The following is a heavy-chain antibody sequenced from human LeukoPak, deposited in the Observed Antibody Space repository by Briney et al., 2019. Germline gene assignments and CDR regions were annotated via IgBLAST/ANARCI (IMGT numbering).Heavy chain of an antibody. V-gene: IGHV4-4*08. CDR2: IYTSGST. J-gene: IGHJ4*02. D-gene: IGHD2-15*01. Sequence: PSETLSLTCTVSGGSISSYYWTWIRQPPGKGLEWIGRIYTSGSTNYNPSLKSRVTISVDTSKNQFSLKLSSVTAADTAVYYCAMSSLDIVVVVAATGGVYWGQGTLVTVSS. CDR3: AMSSLDIVVVVAATGGVY. CDR1: GGSISSYY.